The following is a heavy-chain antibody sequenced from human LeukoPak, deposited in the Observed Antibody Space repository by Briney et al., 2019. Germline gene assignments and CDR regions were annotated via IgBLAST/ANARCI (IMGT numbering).Heavy chain of an antibody. CDR1: GFTFSSYG. J-gene: IGHJ6*02. D-gene: IGHD1-1*01. CDR3: ARDLDDSYYYYGMDV. CDR2: ISYDGSNK. Sequence: GRSLRLSCAASGFTFSSYGMHWVRQAPGKGLEWVAVISYDGSNKYYADSVKGRFTISRGNSKNTLYLQMNSLRAEDTAVYYCARDLDDSYYYYGMDVWGQGTTVTVSS. V-gene: IGHV3-30*03.